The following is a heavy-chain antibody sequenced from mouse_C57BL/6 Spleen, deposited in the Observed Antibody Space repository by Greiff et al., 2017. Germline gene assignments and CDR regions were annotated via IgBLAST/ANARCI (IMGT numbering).Heavy chain of an antibody. D-gene: IGHD1-1*01. CDR1: GFTFSSYA. V-gene: IGHV5-4*01. Sequence: EVQVVESGGGLVKPGGSLKLSCAASGFTFSSYAMSWVRQTPEKRLEWVATISDGGSYTYYPDNVKGRFTISRDNAKNNLYLQMSHLKSEDTAMYYCARDHYYGSSYRFAYWGQGTLVTVSA. J-gene: IGHJ3*01. CDR2: ISDGGSYT. CDR3: ARDHYYGSSYRFAY.